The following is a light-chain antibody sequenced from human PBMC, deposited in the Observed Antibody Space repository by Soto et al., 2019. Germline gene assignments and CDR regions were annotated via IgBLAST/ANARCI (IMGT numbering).Light chain of an antibody. J-gene: IGLJ3*02. V-gene: IGLV1-51*01. CDR1: SSNIGSNY. CDR3: GTWDSSLSTNWV. Sequence: QSVLTQPPSVSATPGQKVTISCSGSSSNIGSNYVSWYQQLPGTAPKLLIYDNNKRPSGIPDRFSGSKSGTSAILGITGLQTGDEADHYCGTWDSSLSTNWVFGGGTKLTVL. CDR2: DNN.